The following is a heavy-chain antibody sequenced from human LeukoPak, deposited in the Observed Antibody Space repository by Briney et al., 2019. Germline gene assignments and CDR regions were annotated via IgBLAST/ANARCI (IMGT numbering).Heavy chain of an antibody. J-gene: IGHJ4*02. CDR1: GGSIGSYY. Sequence: SETLSLTCTVSGGSIGSYYWNWIRQAPGRGLEWIGYIHYSGSTNHNSSLKSRVTISVDTSKNQYSLKLSSVTAADTAVYYCARDGVAGGFDYWGQGTLVTVSS. CDR2: IHYSGST. D-gene: IGHD6-19*01. CDR3: ARDGVAGGFDY. V-gene: IGHV4-59*01.